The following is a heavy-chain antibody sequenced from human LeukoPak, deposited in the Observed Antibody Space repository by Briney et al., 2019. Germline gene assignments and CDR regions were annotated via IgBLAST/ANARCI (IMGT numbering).Heavy chain of an antibody. CDR1: GGSIGTYY. Sequence: SETLSLTCTVSGGSIGTYYWSWIRQSPGKGLEWIGYIYVTGTRYNPYLQSRVTISIDRSRNQFFLKMSSVTAADTAVYYCARHIGGGIEDMDVWGKGTKVIVSS. J-gene: IGHJ6*03. CDR3: ARHIGGGIEDMDV. V-gene: IGHV4-59*08. D-gene: IGHD3-16*02. CDR2: IYVTGT.